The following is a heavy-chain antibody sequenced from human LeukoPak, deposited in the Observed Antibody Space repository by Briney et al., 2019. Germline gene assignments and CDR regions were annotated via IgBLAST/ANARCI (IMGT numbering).Heavy chain of an antibody. CDR3: ARGQWLRKSASFDY. CDR1: GGSFSGYY. J-gene: IGHJ4*02. V-gene: IGHV4-34*01. D-gene: IGHD5-12*01. Sequence: TPSETLSLTCAVYGGSFSGYYWSWIRQPPGKGLEWIGEINHSGSTNYNPSLKSRVTISVDTSTNQFSLKLSYVTAAETAVYYCARGQWLRKSASFDYWGQGTLVTVSS. CDR2: INHSGST.